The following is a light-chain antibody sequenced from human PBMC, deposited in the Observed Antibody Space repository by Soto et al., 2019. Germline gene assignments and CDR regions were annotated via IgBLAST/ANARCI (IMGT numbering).Light chain of an antibody. CDR2: DVS. V-gene: IGLV2-14*03. Sequence: QSALTQPASVSGSPRQSITISCTGSSSDVGGYNFVSWYQHHPGKAPKLIIYDVSNRPSGVSVRFSGSKSGNTASLTISGLQAEDEADYYCSSYTSSNTLVVFGGGTKVTVL. CDR3: SSYTSSNTLVV. J-gene: IGLJ2*01. CDR1: SSDVGGYNF.